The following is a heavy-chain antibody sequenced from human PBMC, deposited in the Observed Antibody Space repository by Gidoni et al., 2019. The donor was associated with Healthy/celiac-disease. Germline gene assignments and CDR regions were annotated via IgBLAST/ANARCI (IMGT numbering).Heavy chain of an antibody. CDR3: ARGLATTVLTLDY. CDR2: IWYDGSNK. CDR1: GFTFSSYG. V-gene: IGHV3-33*01. J-gene: IGHJ4*02. Sequence: AATGFTFSSYGMHWVRQATGKGPEWVALIWYDGSNKYYADSVKVRVTISRDNSKNTLYLQMNSLRDEDTAVYYCARGLATTVLTLDYWGQGTLVTVS. D-gene: IGHD4-17*01.